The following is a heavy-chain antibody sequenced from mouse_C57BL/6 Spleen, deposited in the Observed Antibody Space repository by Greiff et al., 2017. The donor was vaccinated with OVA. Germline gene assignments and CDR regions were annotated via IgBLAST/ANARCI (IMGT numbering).Heavy chain of an antibody. CDR2: IDPETGGT. CDR1: GYTFTDYE. CDR3: TRKGGYSSYWYFDV. Sequence: VQLQQSGAELVRPGASVTLSCKASGYTFTDYEMHWVKQTPVHGLEWIGAIDPETGGTAYNQKFKGKAILTADKSSSTAYMELRSLTSEDSAVYYCTRKGGYSSYWYFDVWGTGTTVTVSS. D-gene: IGHD2-3*01. V-gene: IGHV1-15*01. J-gene: IGHJ1*03.